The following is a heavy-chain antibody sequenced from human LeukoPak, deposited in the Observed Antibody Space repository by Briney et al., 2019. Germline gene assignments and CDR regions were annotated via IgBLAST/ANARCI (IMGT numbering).Heavy chain of an antibody. V-gene: IGHV4-39*01. CDR3: ARRHRRDGYERFDY. Sequence: SETLSLTCTVSGGSISCSSYYWGWIRQPPGKGLEWIGSIYYSGSTYYNPSLKSRVTISVDTSKNQFSLKLSSVTAADTAVYYCARRHRRDGYERFDYWGQGTLVTVSS. CDR2: IYYSGST. D-gene: IGHD5-24*01. J-gene: IGHJ4*02. CDR1: GGSISCSSYY.